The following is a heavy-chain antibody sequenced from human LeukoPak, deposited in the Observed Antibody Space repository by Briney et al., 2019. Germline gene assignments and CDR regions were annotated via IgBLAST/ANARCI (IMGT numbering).Heavy chain of an antibody. V-gene: IGHV4-59*01. CDR1: GGSTNNYY. CDR3: ARESGSYLWRSWLNP. J-gene: IGHJ5*02. CDR2: IYNSGNT. Sequence: SSETLSLTCTVSGGSTNNYYWTWLRQPPGKGLEWIGNIYNSGNTNYNPSLKSRVTISIDTSKNQFSLKVISVTAADTAIYYCARESGSYLWRSWLNPWGQGTLVTVSS. D-gene: IGHD3-16*01.